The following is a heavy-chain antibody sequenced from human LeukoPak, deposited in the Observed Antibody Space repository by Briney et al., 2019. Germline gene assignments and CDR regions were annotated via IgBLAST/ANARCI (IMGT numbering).Heavy chain of an antibody. J-gene: IGHJ6*02. CDR3: AKDMRYSSSLRGSYYYYYGMDV. D-gene: IGHD6-6*01. Sequence: GGSQRLSGAATGFTFSSYGMHWVRQAPGKRLEWVAVISYDGSNKYYADSVKGRFTISRDNSKNTLYLQMNSLRAEDTAVYYCAKDMRYSSSLRGSYYYYYGMDVWGQGTTVTVSS. CDR2: ISYDGSNK. V-gene: IGHV3-30*18. CDR1: GFTFSSYG.